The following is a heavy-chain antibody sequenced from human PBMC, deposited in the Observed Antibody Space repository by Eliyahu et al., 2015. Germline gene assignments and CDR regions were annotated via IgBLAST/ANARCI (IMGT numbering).Heavy chain of an antibody. J-gene: IGHJ6*03. CDR1: GGSFSGYY. Sequence: QVQLQQWGAGLLKPSETLSLTCAVYGGSFSGYYWSWIRQPPGKGLEWIGEINHSGSTNYNPSLKSRVTISVDTSKNQFSLKLSSVTAADTAVYYCARVVKPRRGYYYMDVWGKGTTVTVSS. D-gene: IGHD1-14*01. CDR3: ARVVKPRRGYYYMDV. V-gene: IGHV4-34*01. CDR2: INHSGST.